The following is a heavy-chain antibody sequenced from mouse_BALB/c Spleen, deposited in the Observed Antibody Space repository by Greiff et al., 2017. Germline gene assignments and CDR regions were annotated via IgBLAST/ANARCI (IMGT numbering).Heavy chain of an antibody. CDR1: GFSLTDYG. Sequence: VQLQESGPGLVAPSQSLSITCTVSGFSLTDYGVSWIRQPPGKGLEWLGVIWGGGSTYYNSALKSRLSISKDNSKSQVFLKMNSLQTDDTAMYYCAKHGDYYGSSSYFDVWGAGTTVTVSS. CDR3: AKHGDYYGSSSYFDV. J-gene: IGHJ1*01. V-gene: IGHV2-6-5*01. D-gene: IGHD1-1*01. CDR2: IWGGGST.